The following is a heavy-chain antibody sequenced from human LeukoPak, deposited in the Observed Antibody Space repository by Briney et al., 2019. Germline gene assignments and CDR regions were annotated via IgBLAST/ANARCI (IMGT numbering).Heavy chain of an antibody. Sequence: PSETLSLTCAVYGGSFSGYYWSWIRQPPGKGLEWIGEINHSGSTNYNPSLKSRVTISVDTSKNQFSLKLSSVTAADTAVYYCARLFPGTNWFDPWGQGTLVTVSS. J-gene: IGHJ5*02. CDR2: INHSGST. V-gene: IGHV4-34*01. CDR3: ARLFPGTNWFDP. CDR1: GGSFSGYY.